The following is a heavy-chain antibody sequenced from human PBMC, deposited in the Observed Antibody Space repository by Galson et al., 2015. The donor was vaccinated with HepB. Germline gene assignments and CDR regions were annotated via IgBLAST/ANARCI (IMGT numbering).Heavy chain of an antibody. J-gene: IGHJ5*02. CDR2: ISAYNGNT. CDR3: ARDEKELITMIVHGGFDP. D-gene: IGHD3-22*01. V-gene: IGHV1-18*04. Sequence: SVKVSCKASGYTFTSYGISWVRQAPGQGLEWMGWISAYNGNTNYAQKLQGRVTMTTDTSTSTAYMELRSLRSDDTAVYYCARDEKELITMIVHGGFDPWGQGTLVTVSS. CDR1: GYTFTSYG.